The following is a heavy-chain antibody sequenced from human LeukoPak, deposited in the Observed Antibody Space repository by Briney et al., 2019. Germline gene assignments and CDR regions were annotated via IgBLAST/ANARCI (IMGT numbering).Heavy chain of an antibody. CDR1: GYTFTGYY. D-gene: IGHD6-13*01. J-gene: IGHJ6*03. V-gene: IGHV1-2*02. CDR3: ALNTIAAAGIDYYYYMDV. CDR2: INPKSGDT. Sequence: ASVKVSCKASGYTFTGYYMHWVRQAPGQRLEWTGWINPKSGDTNYAQKLQGRVTMTTDTSTSTAYMELRSLRSDDTAVYYCALNTIAAAGIDYYYYMDVWGKGTTVTVSS.